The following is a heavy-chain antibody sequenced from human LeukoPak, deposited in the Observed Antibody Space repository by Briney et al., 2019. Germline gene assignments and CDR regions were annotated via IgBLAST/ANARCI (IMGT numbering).Heavy chain of an antibody. J-gene: IGHJ5*02. CDR2: IYYSGST. V-gene: IGHV4-61*01. CDR3: ARDLGGYSYGLWFDP. CDR1: GGSVSSGSYY. D-gene: IGHD5-18*01. Sequence: SETLSLTCTVSGGSVSSGSYYWSWIRQPLGKGLEWIGYIYYSGSTNYNPSLKSRVTISVDTSKNQFSLKLSSVTAADTAVYYCARDLGGYSYGLWFDPWGQGTLVTVSS.